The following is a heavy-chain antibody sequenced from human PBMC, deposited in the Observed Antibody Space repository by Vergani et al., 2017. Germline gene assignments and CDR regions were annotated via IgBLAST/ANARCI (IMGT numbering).Heavy chain of an antibody. J-gene: IGHJ6*02. Sequence: QVQLQQWGAGLLKPSETLSLTCTVSGGSISSSSYYWGWIRQPPGKGLEWIGSIYYSGSIYYNPSLKSRVTISVDTSKNQFALKLSSVTAADTAVYYCARHNDYGDYVAYYYYGMDVWGQGTTVTVSS. CDR2: IYYSGSI. CDR1: GGSISSSSYY. D-gene: IGHD4-17*01. V-gene: IGHV4-39*01. CDR3: ARHNDYGDYVAYYYYGMDV.